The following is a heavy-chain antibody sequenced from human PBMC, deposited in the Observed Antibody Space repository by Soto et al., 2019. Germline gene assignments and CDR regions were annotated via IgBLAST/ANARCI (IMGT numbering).Heavy chain of an antibody. CDR3: ARTIVGASFDY. CDR1: GGSISSYY. V-gene: IGHV4-59*08. Sequence: SETLSLTCTVSGGSISSYYWSWIRQPPGKGLEWIGYIYYSGSTNYNPSLKSRVTISVDTSKNQFSLKLSSVTAADTAVYYCARTIVGASFDYWGQGTLVTVSS. CDR2: IYYSGST. J-gene: IGHJ4*02. D-gene: IGHD1-26*01.